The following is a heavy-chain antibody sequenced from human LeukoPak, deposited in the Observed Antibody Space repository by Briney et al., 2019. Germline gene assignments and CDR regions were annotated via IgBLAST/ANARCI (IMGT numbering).Heavy chain of an antibody. V-gene: IGHV3-21*01. Sequence: GGSLRLSCAASGFTFSSYSMNWVRQAPGKGLEWVSSISSSSSYIYYADSVKGRFTISRDNAKNPLCLQMNSLRAEDTAVYYCAREGSSSRRFDYWGQGTLVTVSS. CDR3: AREGSSSRRFDY. CDR2: ISSSSSYI. D-gene: IGHD6-6*01. J-gene: IGHJ4*02. CDR1: GFTFSSYS.